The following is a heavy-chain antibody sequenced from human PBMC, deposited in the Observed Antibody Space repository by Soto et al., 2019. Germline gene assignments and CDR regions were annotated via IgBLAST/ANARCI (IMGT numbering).Heavy chain of an antibody. Sequence: EVQLVESGGGLVQPGGSLRLSCAASGFTFSSYAMHWVRQAPGKGLEYVSVITSSGGNTDYASSVKGRFTISRDNSKKTLYLQMGSLRAEDMAVYYCARRIPFGYGMDVWGQGTTVTVSS. CDR1: GFTFSSYA. D-gene: IGHD2-21*01. CDR2: ITSSGGNT. V-gene: IGHV3-64*01. CDR3: ARRIPFGYGMDV. J-gene: IGHJ6*02.